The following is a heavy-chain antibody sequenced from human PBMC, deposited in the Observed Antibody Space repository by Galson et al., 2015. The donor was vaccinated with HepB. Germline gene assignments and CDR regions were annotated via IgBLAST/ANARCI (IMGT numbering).Heavy chain of an antibody. J-gene: IGHJ4*02. CDR1: GFTFSSYA. D-gene: IGHD2-2*01. CDR2: ISYDGSNK. V-gene: IGHV3-30*04. Sequence: SLRLSCAASGFTFSSYAMHWVRQAPGKGLEWVAVISYDGSNKYYADSVKGRFTISRDNSKNTLYLQMNSLRAEDTAVYYCARALTIVVVPAAIDYWGQGTLVTVSS. CDR3: ARALTIVVVPAAIDY.